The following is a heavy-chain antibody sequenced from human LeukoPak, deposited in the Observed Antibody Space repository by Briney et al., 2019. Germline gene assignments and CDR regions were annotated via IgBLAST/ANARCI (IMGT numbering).Heavy chain of an antibody. CDR3: ARERGEYCSGGSCYIYYYYMDV. CDR2: ISSSGSTI. CDR1: GFTFSSYE. V-gene: IGHV3-48*03. D-gene: IGHD2-15*01. Sequence: GGSLRLSCAASGFTFSSYEMNWVRQAPGKGLEWVSYISSSGSTIYYADSVKGRFTISRDNAKNSLYLQMNSLRAEDTAVYYCARERGEYCSGGSCYIYYYYMDVWGKGTTVTVSS. J-gene: IGHJ6*03.